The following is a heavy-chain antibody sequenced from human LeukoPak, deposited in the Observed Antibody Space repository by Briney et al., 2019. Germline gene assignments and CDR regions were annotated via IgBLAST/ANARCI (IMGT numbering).Heavy chain of an antibody. CDR1: GYTFTSYG. V-gene: IGHV1-18*01. J-gene: IGHJ4*02. CDR3: ARDSVVTGVDY. Sequence: GASVKVSCKASGYTFTSYGISWVRQAPGQRLEWMGWISAYNGNTDYAQKLQGRVTMTTDTSTSTAYMELRSLRSDDTAVYYCARDSVVTGVDYWGQGTLVTVSS. D-gene: IGHD2-21*02. CDR2: ISAYNGNT.